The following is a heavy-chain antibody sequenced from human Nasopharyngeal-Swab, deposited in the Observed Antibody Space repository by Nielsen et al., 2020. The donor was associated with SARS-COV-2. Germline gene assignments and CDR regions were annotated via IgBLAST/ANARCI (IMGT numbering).Heavy chain of an antibody. V-gene: IGHV1-2*02. Sequence: ASVKVSCKTSGYTFTDYSIHWLRQVPGQGLVWVGCINPDSGDTQYAQKFQGRVTVTSDRSRSTAYIDLSRLRSDDTAVYYCARDYYDNYDSDYWGQGTLVTVSS. CDR2: INPDSGDT. J-gene: IGHJ4*02. CDR3: ARDYYDNYDSDY. D-gene: IGHD3-22*01. CDR1: GYTFTDYS.